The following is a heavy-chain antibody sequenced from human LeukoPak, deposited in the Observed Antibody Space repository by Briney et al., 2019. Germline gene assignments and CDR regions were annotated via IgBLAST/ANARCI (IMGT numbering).Heavy chain of an antibody. J-gene: IGHJ5*02. D-gene: IGHD1-26*01. CDR1: GYSITNGYY. CDR3: AKDPVGATPNNWLDP. V-gene: IGHV4-38-2*02. Sequence: SETLSLTCTVSGYSITNGYYWAWIRQPPGKGLEWIGSISHSGSTYYNSSLKSRVTISVDASKNQFSLKVTSVTAADTAVYYCAKDPVGATPNNWLDPWGQGTLVTVSS. CDR2: ISHSGST.